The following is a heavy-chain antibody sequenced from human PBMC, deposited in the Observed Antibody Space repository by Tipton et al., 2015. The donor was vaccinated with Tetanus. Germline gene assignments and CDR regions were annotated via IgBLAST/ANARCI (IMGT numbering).Heavy chain of an antibody. CDR3: ARAGSDYGDKENGFDI. Sequence: QVQLVQSGAEVKKPGASVKVSCKASGYTFTSYGLNWVRKAAGRGFEWMGWLNPKSGSAAYAPRFQGRVTMTTNTSITTAFMEVASLTYEDTAVYYCARAGSDYGDKENGFDIWGQGTSVTVSS. D-gene: IGHD4-17*01. V-gene: IGHV1-8*02. CDR1: GYTFTSYG. J-gene: IGHJ3*02. CDR2: LNPKSGSA.